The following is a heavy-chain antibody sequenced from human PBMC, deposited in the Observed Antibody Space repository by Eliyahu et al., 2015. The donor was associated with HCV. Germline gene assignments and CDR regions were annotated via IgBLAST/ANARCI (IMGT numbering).Heavy chain of an antibody. Sequence: VESGGALVQPGGSLRLSCAASGFTFSAYWMSWVRQAPGKGLEWVANIKQDGNEEYYVDSVRGRFTISRDNAKNSVFLQLNSLRAEDTGVYYCARDSDSPHWLEPRFDSWGQGTPVTVSS. CDR1: GFTFSAYW. CDR2: IKQDGNEE. D-gene: IGHD3-9*01. V-gene: IGHV3-7*04. CDR3: ARDSDSPHWLEPRFDS. J-gene: IGHJ5*01.